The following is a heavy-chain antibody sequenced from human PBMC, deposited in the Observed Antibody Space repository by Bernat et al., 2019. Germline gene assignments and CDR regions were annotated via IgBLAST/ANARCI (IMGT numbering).Heavy chain of an antibody. CDR2: INTNTGNP. Sequence: QVQLVQSGSELKKPGASVKVSCKASGYTFTSYAMNWVRQAPGQGLEWMGWINTNTGNPTYAQGFTGRFVFSLDTSVSTAYLQISSLKAEDTAVYCCARDGGLGYDFWSGFPPVDYWGQGTLVTVSS. CDR3: ARDGGLGYDFWSGFPPVDY. D-gene: IGHD3-3*01. CDR1: GYTFTSYA. J-gene: IGHJ4*02. V-gene: IGHV7-4-1*02.